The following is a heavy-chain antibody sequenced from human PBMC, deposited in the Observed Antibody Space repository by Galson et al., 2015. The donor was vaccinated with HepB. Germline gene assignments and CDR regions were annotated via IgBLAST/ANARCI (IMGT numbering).Heavy chain of an antibody. D-gene: IGHD6-19*01. Sequence: SLRLSCAASGFTFSNGWMSWVRQAPGKGLEWVSRIKSKADGETTDYAAPVRGRFTISRDDPKNTVYLQMNSLKIEDTAVYYCTVGWYFDYWGQGTLVTVSS. CDR1: GFTFSNGW. CDR2: IKSKADGETT. V-gene: IGHV3-15*01. J-gene: IGHJ4*02. CDR3: TVGWYFDY.